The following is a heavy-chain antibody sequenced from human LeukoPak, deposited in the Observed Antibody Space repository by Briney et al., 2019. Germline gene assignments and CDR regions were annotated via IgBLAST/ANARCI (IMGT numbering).Heavy chain of an antibody. D-gene: IGHD3-22*01. Sequence: SETLSLTCTVSSGSISSHYWSWIRQPPGKGLEWLGYIYSSGTINFNPSLKSRLTMSVDTSKNQFSLKLSSVTAADTAVYYCARHDKGFDYWGQGTLVTVSA. CDR2: IYSSGTI. J-gene: IGHJ4*02. V-gene: IGHV4-59*08. CDR1: SGSISSHY. CDR3: ARHDKGFDY.